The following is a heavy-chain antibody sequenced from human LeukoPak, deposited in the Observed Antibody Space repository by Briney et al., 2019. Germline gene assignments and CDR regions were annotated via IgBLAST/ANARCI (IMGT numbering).Heavy chain of an antibody. Sequence: ASVKVSCKASGYTFTGYYMHWVRQAPGQGLEWMGWINPNSGGTNYAQKFQGRVTMTRDTSISTAYMELSRLRSDDTAVYYCARDRNYYDSSGYYWGGYYYYYYMDVWGKGTTVTVSS. V-gene: IGHV1-2*02. CDR3: ARDRNYYDSSGYYWGGYYYYYYMDV. J-gene: IGHJ6*03. CDR2: INPNSGGT. D-gene: IGHD3-22*01. CDR1: GYTFTGYY.